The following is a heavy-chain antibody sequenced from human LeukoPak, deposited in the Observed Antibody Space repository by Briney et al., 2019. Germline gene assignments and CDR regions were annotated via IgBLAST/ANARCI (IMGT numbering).Heavy chain of an antibody. Sequence: PSETLSLTCTVSGGSITNYHWGWIRQPPGKGLEWIGYISYSGSTNYHPSLKSRVTISVDLSKNQFSLKLNSVTAADTAVYYCARESSSWYVVPKYYFDYWGQGTLVTVSS. CDR2: ISYSGST. CDR3: ARESSSWYVVPKYYFDY. V-gene: IGHV4-59*01. CDR1: GGSITNYH. D-gene: IGHD6-13*01. J-gene: IGHJ4*02.